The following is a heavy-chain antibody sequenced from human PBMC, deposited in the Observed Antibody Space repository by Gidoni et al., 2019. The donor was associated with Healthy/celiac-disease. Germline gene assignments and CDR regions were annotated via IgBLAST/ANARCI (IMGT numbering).Heavy chain of an antibody. J-gene: IGHJ6*02. CDR3: ARGPHYDFWSGYYDYYYYGMDV. CDR1: GFTFSSYD. D-gene: IGHD3-3*01. CDR2: IGTAGDT. V-gene: IGHV3-13*01. Sequence: EVQLVEAGGGLVQPGGSLRLSCAASGFTFSSYDMHWVRQATGKGLALVSAIGTAGDTYYPGSVKGRFTISRENAKNSFYLQMNSLSAGDTAVYYCARGPHYDFWSGYYDYYYYGMDVWGQGTTVTVSS.